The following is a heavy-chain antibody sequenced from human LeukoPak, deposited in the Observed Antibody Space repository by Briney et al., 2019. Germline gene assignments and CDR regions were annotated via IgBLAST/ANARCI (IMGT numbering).Heavy chain of an antibody. D-gene: IGHD2-2*01. Sequence: SETLSLTCTVSGGSISSYYWGWIRQPPGKGLEWIASISRSGSTYYSPSLRSRVTISVDTSKNQFSLKLSSVTAADTAVYYCARVSYAKYYYYYYMDVWGKGTTVTVSS. CDR2: ISRSGST. CDR1: GGSISSYY. J-gene: IGHJ6*03. CDR3: ARVSYAKYYYYYYMDV. V-gene: IGHV4-38-2*02.